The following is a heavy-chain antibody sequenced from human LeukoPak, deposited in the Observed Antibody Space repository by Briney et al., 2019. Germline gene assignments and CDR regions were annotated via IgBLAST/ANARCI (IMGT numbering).Heavy chain of an antibody. J-gene: IGHJ4*02. D-gene: IGHD3-10*01. V-gene: IGHV4-38-2*02. CDR2: INHSGST. CDR1: GSSISSDYY. Sequence: PSETLSLTCSVSGSSISSDYYWGWVRQPPGKGLEWIGEINHSGSTNYNPSLKSRVTISVDTSKNQFSLKLSSVTAADTAVYYCARGLSWSYYGSGTNLDYWGQGTLVTVSS. CDR3: ARGLSWSYYGSGTNLDY.